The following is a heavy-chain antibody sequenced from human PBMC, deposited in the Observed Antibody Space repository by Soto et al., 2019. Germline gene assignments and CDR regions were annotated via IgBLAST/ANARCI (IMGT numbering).Heavy chain of an antibody. CDR1: GYTFTSYG. J-gene: IGHJ3*02. D-gene: IGHD2-21*02. CDR2: ISAYSGNT. V-gene: IGHV1-18*01. CDR3: ARDCGGDCLGAFDI. Sequence: ASVKVSCKASGYTFTSYGISWVRQAPGQGLEWMGWISAYSGNTNYAQKLQGRVTMTTDTSTSTAYMELRSLRSDDTAVYYCARDCGGDCLGAFDIWGQGTMVTVSS.